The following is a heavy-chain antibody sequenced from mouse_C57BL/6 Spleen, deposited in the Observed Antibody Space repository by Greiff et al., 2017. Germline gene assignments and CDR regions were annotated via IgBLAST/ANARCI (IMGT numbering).Heavy chain of an antibody. J-gene: IGHJ4*01. D-gene: IGHD4-1*01. Sequence: EVQLVESEGGLVQPGSSMKLSCTASGFTFSDYYMAWVRQVPEKGLEWVANINYDGSSTYYLDSLKSRFIISRDNAKNILYLQMSSLKSEDTATYYCARAAGTRAMDYWGQGTSVTVSS. V-gene: IGHV5-16*01. CDR2: INYDGSST. CDR1: GFTFSDYY. CDR3: ARAAGTRAMDY.